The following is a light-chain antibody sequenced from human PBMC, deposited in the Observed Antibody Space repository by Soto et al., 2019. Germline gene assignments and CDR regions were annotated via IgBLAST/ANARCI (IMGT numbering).Light chain of an antibody. CDR3: ATWDSSLSAVV. J-gene: IGLJ2*01. V-gene: IGLV1-51*01. CDR1: SSNIGDNY. Sequence: QAVVTQPPSVSAAPGQKVTISCSGSSSNIGDNYVSWYQQLPGTAPKLLIYDNYKRPSGIPDRFSGSKSGTSATLGITGLQTGDEADYYCATWDSSLSAVVFGGGTKLTVL. CDR2: DNY.